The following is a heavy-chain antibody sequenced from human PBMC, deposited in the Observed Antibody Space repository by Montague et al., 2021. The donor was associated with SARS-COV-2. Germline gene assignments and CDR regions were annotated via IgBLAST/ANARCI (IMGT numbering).Heavy chain of an antibody. D-gene: IGHD2-15*01. J-gene: IGHJ4*02. CDR1: GGSITSMHHY. CDR3: GRVTLSATSNPFDT. V-gene: IGHV4-39*07. Sequence: SETLSLTCTVSGGSITSMHHYWGWIRQPPGKGLEWIGAIYNTGSXCLNPSLKSRVAISVDTSKNQFSLNLRSVTAADTAIYFCGRVTLSATSNPFDTWGQGSLVTVSS. CDR2: IYNTGSX.